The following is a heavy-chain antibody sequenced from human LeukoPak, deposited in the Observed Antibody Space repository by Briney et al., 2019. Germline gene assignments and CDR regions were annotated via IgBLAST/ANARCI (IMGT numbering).Heavy chain of an antibody. CDR1: GYTFTSYE. J-gene: IGHJ4*02. CDR3: ARGSYGSGSYYYL. D-gene: IGHD3-10*01. CDR2: MNPNSGNS. Sequence: GASVRVSCTASGYTFTSYEINWVRQATGQGLEWMGWMNPNSGNSGHAQKFQGRVTMARNTSISTAYMELNSLRSEDTAVYYCARGSYGSGSYYYLGGRRTLVTVS. V-gene: IGHV1-8*01.